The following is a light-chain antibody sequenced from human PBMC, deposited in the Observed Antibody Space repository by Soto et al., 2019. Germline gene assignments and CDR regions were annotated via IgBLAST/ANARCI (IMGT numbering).Light chain of an antibody. CDR3: QTWGSGIRVV. V-gene: IGLV4-69*01. CDR1: SGHSSYA. J-gene: IGLJ2*01. CDR2: LNSDGSH. Sequence: QPVLTQSPSASASLGASVKFTCNLSSGHSSYAIAWHQQQPEKGPRYLMKLNSDGSHSKGDGIPGRFSGSSSRAERYLTISRHQSDDEADYYCQTWGSGIRVVFGGGTKLTVL.